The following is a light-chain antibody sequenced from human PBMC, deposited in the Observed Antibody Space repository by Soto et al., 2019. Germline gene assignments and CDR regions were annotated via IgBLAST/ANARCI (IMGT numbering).Light chain of an antibody. J-gene: IGKJ1*01. CDR3: QQRSNWLWT. CDR1: QSVSSY. Sequence: EIVLTQSPGPLSLSPGERATLSCGASQSVSSYLAWYQQKPGQAPRLLIYDASNRATGIPARFSGSGSGTDFTLTISSLEPEDFAVYYCQQRSNWLWTFGQGTKVDI. V-gene: IGKV3-11*01. CDR2: DAS.